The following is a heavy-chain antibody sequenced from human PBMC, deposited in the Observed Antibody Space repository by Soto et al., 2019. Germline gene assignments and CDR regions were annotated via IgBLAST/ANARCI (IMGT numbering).Heavy chain of an antibody. CDR1: GYTLTELS. CDR3: ATVDSSGYYLDY. Sequence: ASVKVSCKVSGYTLTELSMHWVRQAPGKGLEWMGGFDPEDGETIYAQKFQGRVTMTEGTSTDTAYMELSSLRSEDTAVYYCATVDSSGYYLDYWGQGTLVTVSS. J-gene: IGHJ4*02. CDR2: FDPEDGET. V-gene: IGHV1-24*01. D-gene: IGHD3-22*01.